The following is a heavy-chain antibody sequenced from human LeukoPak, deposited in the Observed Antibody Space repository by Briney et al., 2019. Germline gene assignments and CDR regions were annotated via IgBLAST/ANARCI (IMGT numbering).Heavy chain of an antibody. D-gene: IGHD5-12*01. Sequence: GGSLRLSCAASGFTFSNYAMRWVRQDPGKGLEWVAVVSYDGSNKYYADSVKGRFTISRDDSKNSLYLQVNSLRGEDTAVYYCARDGRSGYDFGFHFDYWGLGTLVTVSS. CDR3: ARDGRSGYDFGFHFDY. CDR1: GFTFSNYA. V-gene: IGHV3-30*04. J-gene: IGHJ4*02. CDR2: VSYDGSNK.